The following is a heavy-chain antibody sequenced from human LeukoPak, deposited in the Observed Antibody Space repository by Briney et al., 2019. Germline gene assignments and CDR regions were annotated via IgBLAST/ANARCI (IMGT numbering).Heavy chain of an antibody. J-gene: IGHJ4*02. V-gene: IGHV4-38-2*02. CDR1: GYSTSSGYY. D-gene: IGHD3-22*01. Sequence: PSETLSLTCTVSGYSTSSGYYWGWIRQPPGKGLEWIGSIYHSGSTYYNPSLKSRVTISVDTSKNQFSLKLSSVTAADTAVYYCAREGGYYDSSGPYFDYWGQGTLVTVSS. CDR3: AREGGYYDSSGPYFDY. CDR2: IYHSGST.